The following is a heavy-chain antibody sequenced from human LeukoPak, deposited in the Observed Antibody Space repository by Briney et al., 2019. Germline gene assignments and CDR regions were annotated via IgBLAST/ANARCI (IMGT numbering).Heavy chain of an antibody. D-gene: IGHD4-23*01. J-gene: IGHJ3*02. Sequence: GGSLRLSCAASGFTFSSYAMSWVRQAPGKGLEWVSAISGSGGSTYYADSVKGRFTISRDNSKNTLYLQMNSLRAEDTAVYYCAKLRRELRLYLDAFDNWGQGTMVTVSS. V-gene: IGHV3-23*01. CDR2: ISGSGGST. CDR3: AKLRRELRLYLDAFDN. CDR1: GFTFSSYA.